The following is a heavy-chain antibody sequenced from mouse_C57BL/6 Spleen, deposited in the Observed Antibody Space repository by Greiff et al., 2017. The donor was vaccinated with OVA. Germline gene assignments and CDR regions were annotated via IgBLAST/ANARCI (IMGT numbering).Heavy chain of an antibody. J-gene: IGHJ1*03. CDR3: ASITTERYFDV. V-gene: IGHV1-53*01. CDR1: GYTFTSYW. Sequence: QVQLKQSGAELVKPGASVKLSCKASGYTFTSYWMHWVKQRPGQGLEWIGNINPSNGGTNYNEKFKSKATLTVDKSSSTAYMQLSSLTSEDSAVYYCASITTERYFDVWGTGTTVTVSS. D-gene: IGHD1-1*01. CDR2: INPSNGGT.